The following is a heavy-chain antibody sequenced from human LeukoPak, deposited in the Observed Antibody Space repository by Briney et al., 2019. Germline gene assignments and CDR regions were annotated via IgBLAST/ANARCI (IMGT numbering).Heavy chain of an antibody. CDR1: GFTVSSNY. V-gene: IGHV3-53*01. CDR2: IYSGGST. J-gene: IGHJ3*02. D-gene: IGHD3-10*01. Sequence: PGGSLRLSCAASGFTVSSNYMSWVRQAPGKGLEWVSVIYSGGSTYYADSVKGRFTISRDNSKNTLYLQMNSLRAEDTAVYYCAGDKAGSQGAFDIWGQGTMVTASS. CDR3: AGDKAGSQGAFDI.